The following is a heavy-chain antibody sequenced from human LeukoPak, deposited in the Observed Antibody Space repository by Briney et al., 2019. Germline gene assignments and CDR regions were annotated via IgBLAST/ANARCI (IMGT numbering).Heavy chain of an antibody. D-gene: IGHD3-22*01. Sequence: GSLRLSCAASGFTFSSYGMHWVRQAPGKGLEWVAFIRYDGSNKYYADSVKGRFTISRDNSKNTLYLQMNSLRAEDTAVYYCAKGSRNGYSDTSGYVDYWGQGTLVTVSS. CDR3: AKGSRNGYSDTSGYVDY. V-gene: IGHV3-30*02. J-gene: IGHJ4*02. CDR2: IRYDGSNK. CDR1: GFTFSSYG.